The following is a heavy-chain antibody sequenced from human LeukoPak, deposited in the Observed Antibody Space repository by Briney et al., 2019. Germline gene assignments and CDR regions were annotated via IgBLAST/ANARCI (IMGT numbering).Heavy chain of an antibody. V-gene: IGHV4-4*09. D-gene: IGHD2-2*01. J-gene: IGHJ6*03. CDR1: GGSISSYY. CDR2: IYTSGST. Sequence: SETLSLTCTVSGGSISSYYWSWIRQPPGKGLEWIGYIYTSGSTNYNPSLKSRVTISVDTSKNQFSLKLSSVTAADKAVYYCARSVVPAAKTTITGTTGTSDSYYYYMDVWGKGTTVTVSS. CDR3: ARSVVPAAKTTITGTTGTSDSYYYYMDV.